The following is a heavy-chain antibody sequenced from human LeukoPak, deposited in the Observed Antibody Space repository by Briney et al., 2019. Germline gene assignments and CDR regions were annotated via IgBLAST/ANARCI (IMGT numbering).Heavy chain of an antibody. J-gene: IGHJ6*03. CDR3: ARVVVAHYYYYMDV. CDR2: IYYSGST. CDR1: SGSISSYY. V-gene: IGHV4-59*01. Sequence: SETLSLTCTVSSGSISSYYWSWIRQPPGKGLEWIGYIYYSGSTNYNPSLKSRVTISVDTSKNQFSLKLSSVTAADTAVYYCARVVVAHYYYYMDVWGKGTTVTVSS. D-gene: IGHD2-21*01.